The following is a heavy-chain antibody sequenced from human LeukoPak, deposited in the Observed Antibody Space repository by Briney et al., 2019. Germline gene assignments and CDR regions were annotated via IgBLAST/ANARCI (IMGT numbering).Heavy chain of an antibody. CDR1: GFTFSSYS. D-gene: IGHD2-15*01. Sequence: GGSLRLSCAASGFTFSSYSMNWVRQAPGKGLEWVSYISSSSSTIYYADSVKGRFTISRDNAKNSLYLQMNSLRAEDTAVYYCARETGYCSGGSCYEDYYYGMDVWGQGTTVTVSS. V-gene: IGHV3-48*01. CDR2: ISSSSSTI. CDR3: ARETGYCSGGSCYEDYYYGMDV. J-gene: IGHJ6*02.